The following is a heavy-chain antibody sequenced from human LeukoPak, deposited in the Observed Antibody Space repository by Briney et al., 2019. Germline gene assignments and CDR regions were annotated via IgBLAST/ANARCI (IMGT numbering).Heavy chain of an antibody. CDR3: ARDPLRYLRVGHYDY. D-gene: IGHD3-9*01. CDR2: IDYDSSHI. V-gene: IGHV3-21*01. CDR1: GFTFSNSV. J-gene: IGHJ4*02. Sequence: PGGSLRPSCAASGFTFSNSVMNWVRQVPGKGLEWVSSIDYDSSHIYYAASVRGRFTISRDNARNSVYLQMNSLRVEDTAVYYCARDPLRYLRVGHYDYWGQGTLVAVSS.